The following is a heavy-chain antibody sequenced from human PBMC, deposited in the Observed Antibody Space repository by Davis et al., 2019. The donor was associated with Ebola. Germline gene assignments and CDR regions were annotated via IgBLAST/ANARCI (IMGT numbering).Heavy chain of an antibody. CDR2: SSGST. V-gene: IGHV4-59*11. D-gene: IGHD7-27*01. CDR3: GRDNWGSIDY. Sequence: PGGSLRLSCTVSGGSFSSHYWSWIRQPPGKGLEWIGYSSGSTNYNPSLKSRVTISVDTSKNQFSLNLSSVTAADTAVYYCGRDNWGSIDYWGQGTLVTVSS. J-gene: IGHJ4*02. CDR1: GGSFSSHY.